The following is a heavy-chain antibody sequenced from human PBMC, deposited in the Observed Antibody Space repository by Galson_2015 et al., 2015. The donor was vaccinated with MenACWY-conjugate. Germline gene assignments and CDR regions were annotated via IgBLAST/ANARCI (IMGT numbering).Heavy chain of an antibody. D-gene: IGHD3-3*01. CDR1: GYTFISYG. V-gene: IGHV1-18*04. J-gene: IGHJ3*02. CDR3: ARSDFWSGSTDAFDI. CDR2: ISAYTDNT. Sequence: SVKVSCKASGYTFISYGISWVRQAPGHGLEWMGWISAYTDNTNYAQKLQGRVPMTTDTSTSTVYMELRGLRSDDTAVYYCARSDFWSGSTDAFDIWGQGTMVTVSS.